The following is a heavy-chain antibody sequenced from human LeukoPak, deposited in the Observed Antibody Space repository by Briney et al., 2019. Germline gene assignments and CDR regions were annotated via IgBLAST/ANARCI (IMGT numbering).Heavy chain of an antibody. Sequence: GGSLRLSCAASGFTFGDYGLHWVRQAPGRGLEWVTFIKYDGSKKYYVDSVKGRFTFSRDNSKNMLYLQMNSLRADDTAIYYCVKGRGFYFGFWGQGTLVTVSS. CDR3: VKGRGFYFGF. J-gene: IGHJ4*02. CDR1: GFTFGDYG. V-gene: IGHV3-30*02. CDR2: IKYDGSKK. D-gene: IGHD3-10*01.